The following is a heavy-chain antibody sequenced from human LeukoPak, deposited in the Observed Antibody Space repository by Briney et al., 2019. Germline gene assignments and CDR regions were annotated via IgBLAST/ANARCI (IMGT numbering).Heavy chain of an antibody. CDR2: ISPYNGNT. V-gene: IGHV1-18*01. D-gene: IGHD4-17*01. Sequence: GASVKVSCKASGYTSTSYGIPWVRQAPGQGLEWMGWISPYNGNTNYVQKLQGRVTMTTDISTSTAYMELRSLRSDDTAVYYCARDQGGDYRYYYYYYMDVWGKGTTVTVSS. J-gene: IGHJ6*03. CDR1: GYTSTSYG. CDR3: ARDQGGDYRYYYYYYMDV.